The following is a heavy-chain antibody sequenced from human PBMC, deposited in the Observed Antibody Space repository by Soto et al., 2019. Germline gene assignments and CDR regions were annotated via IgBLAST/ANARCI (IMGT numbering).Heavy chain of an antibody. V-gene: IGHV3-23*01. CDR1: GFTFSIYA. CDR3: AKATRGGAATLIRDY. D-gene: IGHD6-13*01. J-gene: IGHJ4*02. Sequence: EVQLLESGGGLVQPGGSLRLSCAAAGFTFSIYAMSWVRQAPGKGLEWVSAISGSGGSTYYADSVKGRFTISRDNSKNTLYLQMNILRVDDTAVYYCAKATRGGAATLIRDYWGQGTLVTISS. CDR2: ISGSGGST.